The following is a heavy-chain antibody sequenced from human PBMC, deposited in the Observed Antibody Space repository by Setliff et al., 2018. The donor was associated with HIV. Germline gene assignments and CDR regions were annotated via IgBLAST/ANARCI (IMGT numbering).Heavy chain of an antibody. V-gene: IGHV5-51*01. D-gene: IGHD3-22*01. J-gene: IGHJ3*02. CDR2: IYPGDSET. CDR1: GYSFANYW. CDR3: ARRYGFDSSGLENDAFDI. Sequence: GASLKISCKASGYSFANYWVGWVRQMPGKGLEWMGLIYPGDSETRYNPSFQGQVPISADKSINTAYLQWSSLKASDTAMYYCARRYGFDSSGLENDAFDIWGQGTLVTVSS.